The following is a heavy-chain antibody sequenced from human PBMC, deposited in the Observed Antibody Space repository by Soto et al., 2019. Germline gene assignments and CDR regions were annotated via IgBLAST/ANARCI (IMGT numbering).Heavy chain of an antibody. Sequence: ASLKVSCKASGGTFSSYAISWVRQAPGQGLEWMGGIIPIFGTANYAQKFQGRVTITADESTSTAYMELSSLRSEDTAVYYCARMHGDSNYFDYWGQGTLVTVSS. V-gene: IGHV1-69*13. CDR2: IIPIFGTA. CDR1: GGTFSSYA. D-gene: IGHD4-4*01. J-gene: IGHJ4*02. CDR3: ARMHGDSNYFDY.